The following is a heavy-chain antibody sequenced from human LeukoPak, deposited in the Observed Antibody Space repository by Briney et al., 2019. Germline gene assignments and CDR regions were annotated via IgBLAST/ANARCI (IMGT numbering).Heavy chain of an antibody. D-gene: IGHD6-19*01. J-gene: IGHJ3*02. CDR3: ARFGLGKHIEVAGIPFDI. CDR1: GYSFTSNV. Sequence: ASVKVSCKASGYSFTSNVISWVRQAPGQGLEWMGWISAYNGNTNYAQKLQGRVTLTTDTSTSTAYMELRSLRSDDTSVYYCARFGLGKHIEVAGIPFDIWGQGTMVTVSS. V-gene: IGHV1-18*01. CDR2: ISAYNGNT.